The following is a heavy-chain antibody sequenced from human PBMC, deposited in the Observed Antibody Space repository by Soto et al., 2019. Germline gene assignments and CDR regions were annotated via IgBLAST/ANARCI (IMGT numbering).Heavy chain of an antibody. CDR2: ISGSGGGT. CDR3: AKDSSYDFWSAYYQN. J-gene: IGHJ1*01. CDR1: GVTFSSDS. Sequence: PGGSVRLSCAASGVTFSSDSMIWVRQAPGKGPEWVSAISGSGGGTFYADSVKGRFTISRDNSKNSLYLQMNSLRTEDTALYYCAKDSSYDFWSAYYQNWAQGTLVTVSS. D-gene: IGHD3-3*01. V-gene: IGHV3-43*02.